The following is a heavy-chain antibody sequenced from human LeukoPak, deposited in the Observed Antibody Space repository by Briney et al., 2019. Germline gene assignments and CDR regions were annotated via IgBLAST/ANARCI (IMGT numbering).Heavy chain of an antibody. CDR2: IYYSGST. Sequence: SETLSLTCTVSGGSISGYYWSWIRQPPGKGLEWIGYIYYSGSTNYNPSLKSRVTISVDMSKNQFSLKLSSVTAADTAVYYCARGRDSSGWYGGGDYWGQGTLVTVSS. D-gene: IGHD6-19*01. CDR3: ARGRDSSGWYGGGDY. J-gene: IGHJ4*02. CDR1: GGSISGYY. V-gene: IGHV4-59*01.